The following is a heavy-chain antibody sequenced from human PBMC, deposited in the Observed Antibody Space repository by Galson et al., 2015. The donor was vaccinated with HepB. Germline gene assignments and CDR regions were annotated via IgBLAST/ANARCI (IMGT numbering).Heavy chain of an antibody. Sequence: SVKVSCKASGYTFTSKYLQWVRQAPGQGLEWMGIINPSDGSTDYAQKLRGRVTMTRDTPTSTVYMELSSLRSEDTAMYYCARGRHYYDSSGQGPFDYWGQGTLVTVSS. V-gene: IGHV1-46*04. CDR2: INPSDGST. J-gene: IGHJ4*02. CDR1: GYTFTSKY. CDR3: ARGRHYYDSSGQGPFDY. D-gene: IGHD3-22*01.